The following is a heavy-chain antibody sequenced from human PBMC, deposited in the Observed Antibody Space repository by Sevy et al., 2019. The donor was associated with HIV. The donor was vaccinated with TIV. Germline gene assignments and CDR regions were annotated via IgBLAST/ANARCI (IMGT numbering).Heavy chain of an antibody. D-gene: IGHD2-15*01. Sequence: ASVKVSCKASGGTFSSYAISWVRQAPGQGLEWMGGIIPIFGTANYAQKFQGRVTITAHESTSTAYMELSSLRSEDTAVYYCASLVYYCSGGSCYSKIYYYGMDVWGQGTTVTVSS. CDR1: GGTFSSYA. J-gene: IGHJ6*02. V-gene: IGHV1-69*13. CDR3: ASLVYYCSGGSCYSKIYYYGMDV. CDR2: IIPIFGTA.